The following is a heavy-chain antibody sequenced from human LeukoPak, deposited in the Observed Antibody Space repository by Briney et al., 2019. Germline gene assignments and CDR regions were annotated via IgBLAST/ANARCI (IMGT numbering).Heavy chain of an antibody. CDR2: ISGSGGST. CDR3: ARSKRQAARPVHFDY. V-gene: IGHV3-23*01. J-gene: IGHJ4*02. CDR1: GFTFSSYA. D-gene: IGHD6-6*01. Sequence: PGGSLRLSCAASGFTFSSYAMSWVRQAPGKGLEWDSAISGSGGSTYYADSVKGRFTISRDNSKNTLYLQMNSLRAEDTAVYYCARSKRQAARPVHFDYWGQGTLVTVSS.